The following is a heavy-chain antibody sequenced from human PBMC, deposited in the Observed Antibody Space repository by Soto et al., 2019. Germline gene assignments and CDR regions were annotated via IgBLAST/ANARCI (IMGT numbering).Heavy chain of an antibody. CDR3: ARVVYCTGGSCYLRWFDS. CDR2: ISPYNGNT. CDR1: GYTFTNYG. V-gene: IGHV1-18*01. Sequence: GASVKVSCKASGYTFTNYGITWVRQAPGQGLEWMGWISPYNGNTNYAQNLQGRVTMTTDTSTSTAYMELRSLRSDDTAVYYCARVVYCTGGSCYLRWFDSWGQGTLVTVSS. D-gene: IGHD2-15*01. J-gene: IGHJ5*01.